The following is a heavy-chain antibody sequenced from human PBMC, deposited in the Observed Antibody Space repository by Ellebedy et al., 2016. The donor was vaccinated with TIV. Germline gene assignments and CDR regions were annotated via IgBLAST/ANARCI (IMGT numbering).Heavy chain of an antibody. Sequence: GGSLRLXXAASGFTFSSYSMNWVRQAPGKGLEWVSSISSSSSYIYYADSVKGRFTISRDNAKNSLYLQMNSLRAEDTAVYYCARDRGDWNDEYYYYGMDVWGQGTTVTVSS. CDR3: ARDRGDWNDEYYYYGMDV. V-gene: IGHV3-21*01. CDR2: ISSSSSYI. D-gene: IGHD1-1*01. CDR1: GFTFSSYS. J-gene: IGHJ6*02.